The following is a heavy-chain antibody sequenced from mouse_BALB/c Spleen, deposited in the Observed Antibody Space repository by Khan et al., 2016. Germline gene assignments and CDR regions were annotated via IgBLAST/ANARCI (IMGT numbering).Heavy chain of an antibody. CDR1: GYSFTSYY. V-gene: IGHV1-66*01. J-gene: IGHJ2*01. D-gene: IGHD1-1*01. Sequence: QVQLQQSGPELVKPGASVKISCKASGYSFTSYYIHWVKQRPGQGLEWIGWIFPGSGNTKYNEKFKGKATLTADTSSSTAYMQLSSLTSEDSAVXFCARSYCYGSPYYCDSWGRGTTLTVSS. CDR2: IFPGSGNT. CDR3: ARSYCYGSPYYCDS.